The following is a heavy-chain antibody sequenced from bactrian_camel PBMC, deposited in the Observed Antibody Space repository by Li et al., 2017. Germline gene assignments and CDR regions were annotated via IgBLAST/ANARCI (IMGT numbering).Heavy chain of an antibody. Sequence: HVQLVESGGGSVQAGGSLRLSRAARGLSYSVACMAWFRQAPGKERELIAAIYTGAGTTYYTDSVKGRFAISLDNAKTTLYLQMNTLKPDDTAMYYCAADSYACYPGWHRYTNSELTHWGQGTQVTVS. CDR3: AADSYACYPGWHRYTNSELTH. V-gene: IGHV3S1*01. CDR2: IYTGAGTT. J-gene: IGHJ4*01. D-gene: IGHD7*01. CDR1: GLSYSVAC.